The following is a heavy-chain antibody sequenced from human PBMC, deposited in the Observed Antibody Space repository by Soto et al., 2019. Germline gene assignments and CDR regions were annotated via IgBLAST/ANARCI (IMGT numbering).Heavy chain of an antibody. Sequence: SETLSLTCTVSGGSIRRSSYYWGWIRQTPGEGLEWIGSMYFSVTTYYNPSLKSRVTISADMSNNRFSLKMTSVTATDTAVYYCERYVLEPDYTNWFDPWCQAILVTVS. CDR2: MYFSVTT. CDR3: ERYVLEPDYTNWFDP. V-gene: IGHV4-39*01. CDR1: GGSIRRSSYY. D-gene: IGHD3-3*01. J-gene: IGHJ5*02.